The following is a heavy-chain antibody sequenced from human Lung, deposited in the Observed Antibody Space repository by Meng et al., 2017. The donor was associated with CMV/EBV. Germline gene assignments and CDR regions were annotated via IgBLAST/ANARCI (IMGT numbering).Heavy chain of an antibody. J-gene: IGHJ3*02. CDR1: GGSVSSGSFY. CDR2: VYYSGST. V-gene: IGHV4-61*01. CDR3: ARVPQNIAAAGISAFDI. D-gene: IGHD6-13*01. Sequence: SETLSLXCTVSGGSVSSGSFYWSWIRQPPGEGLEWIWFVYYSGSTNYNPALKSRVTMSIDTSKNQFSLKLSSVTSADTAMYYCARVPQNIAAAGISAFDIWXQGTXVTVSS.